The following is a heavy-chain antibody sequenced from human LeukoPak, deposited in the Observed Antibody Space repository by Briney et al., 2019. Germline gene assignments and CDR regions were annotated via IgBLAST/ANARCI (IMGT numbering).Heavy chain of an antibody. CDR2: VLEDGSYQ. Sequence: PGGSLRLSCAASGFTFSNYIMHWVRQALGKGLDWVAVVLEDGSYQYYADSVKGRFTISRDNAKNSLYLQMNSLRAEDTAVYYCARDGYSYGYLAFDIWGQGTMVTVSS. J-gene: IGHJ3*02. V-gene: IGHV3-30*04. D-gene: IGHD5-18*01. CDR3: ARDGYSYGYLAFDI. CDR1: GFTFSNYI.